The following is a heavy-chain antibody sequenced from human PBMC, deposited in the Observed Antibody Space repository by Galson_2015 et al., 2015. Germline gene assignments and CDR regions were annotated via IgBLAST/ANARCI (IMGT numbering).Heavy chain of an antibody. CDR2: ISSSSSYI. CDR1: GMTFSSYT. Sequence: SLRLSCAASGMTFSSYTMNWVRQAPGKGLEWVSSISSSSSYIYYADSVKGRLTISRDNAKKSLYLQMSSLRVEDTAVYYCARDAPSDCGGDCYPYYHYYMDVWGKGTTVTVSS. J-gene: IGHJ6*03. D-gene: IGHD2-21*01. CDR3: ARDAPSDCGGDCYPYYHYYMDV. V-gene: IGHV3-21*01.